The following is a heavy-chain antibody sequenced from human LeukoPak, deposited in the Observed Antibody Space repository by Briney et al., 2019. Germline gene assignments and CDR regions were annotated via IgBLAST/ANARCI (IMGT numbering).Heavy chain of an antibody. CDR1: GYTFTSYY. CDR2: INPSGGST. J-gene: IGHJ4*02. Sequence: ASVTVSFKASGYTFTSYYMHWVRQPPGQGLEWVGIINPSGGSTSKAQKFQGRVTMPRDTSKSTVYMELSSLRSEDTAVYYCARVGGVVPWYFDYWGQGTMVTVSS. CDR3: ARVGGVVPWYFDY. V-gene: IGHV1-46*01. D-gene: IGHD2-15*01.